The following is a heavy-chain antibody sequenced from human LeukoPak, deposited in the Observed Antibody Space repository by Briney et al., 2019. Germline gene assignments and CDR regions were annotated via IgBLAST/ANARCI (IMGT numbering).Heavy chain of an antibody. J-gene: IGHJ6*03. CDR2: IYYSGST. Sequence: SETLSLTCTVSGGSISSSSYYWGWIRQPPGKGLEWIGSIYYSGSTYYNPSLKSRVTISVDTSKNQFSLKLSSVTAADTAVYYCARGNWAHYYYYYYMDVWGKGTTVIVSS. CDR3: ARGNWAHYYYYYYMDV. D-gene: IGHD7-27*01. V-gene: IGHV4-39*07. CDR1: GGSISSSSYY.